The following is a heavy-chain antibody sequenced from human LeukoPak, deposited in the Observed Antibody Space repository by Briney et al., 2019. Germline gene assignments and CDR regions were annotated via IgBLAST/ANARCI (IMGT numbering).Heavy chain of an antibody. CDR2: IYHSGST. D-gene: IGHD4-17*01. J-gene: IGHJ4*02. Sequence: PSETLSLTCTVSGYSISSGYYWGWIRQPPGKGLEWIGSIYHSGSTNYNPSLKSRVTISVDTSKNHFSLNLSSVTAADTAVYYCARLPTVTFFDYWGQGTLVTVSS. CDR1: GYSISSGYY. V-gene: IGHV4-38-2*02. CDR3: ARLPTVTFFDY.